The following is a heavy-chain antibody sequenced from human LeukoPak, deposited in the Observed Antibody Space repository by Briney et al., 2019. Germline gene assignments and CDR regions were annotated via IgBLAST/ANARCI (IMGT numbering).Heavy chain of an antibody. J-gene: IGHJ4*02. Sequence: SVKVSCKASGGTFSSYAISWVRQAPGQGLEWMGRIIPTFGIANYAQKFQGRVTITADKSTSTAYMELSSLRSEDTAVYYCASPKLERYSGSPYYWGQGTLVTVSS. D-gene: IGHD1-26*01. CDR1: GGTFSSYA. V-gene: IGHV1-69*04. CDR2: IIPTFGIA. CDR3: ASPKLERYSGSPYY.